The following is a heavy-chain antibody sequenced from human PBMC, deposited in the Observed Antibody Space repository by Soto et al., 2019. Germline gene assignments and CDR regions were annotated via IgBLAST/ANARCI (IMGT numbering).Heavy chain of an antibody. D-gene: IGHD6-13*01. Sequence: HPGGSLRLSCAASGFTFSSYGMHWVRQAPGKGLEWVAVIWYDGSNKYYADSVKGRFTISRDNSKNTLYLQMNSLRAEDTAVYYYARDRQQLACDYWGQGTLVTVSS. V-gene: IGHV3-33*01. J-gene: IGHJ4*02. CDR3: ARDRQQLACDY. CDR2: IWYDGSNK. CDR1: GFTFSSYG.